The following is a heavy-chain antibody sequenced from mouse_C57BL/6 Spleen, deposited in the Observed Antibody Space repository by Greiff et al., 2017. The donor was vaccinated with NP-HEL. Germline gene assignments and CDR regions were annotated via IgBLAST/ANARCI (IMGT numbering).Heavy chain of an antibody. CDR2: IHPNSGST. CDR1: GYTFTSYW. Sequence: VQLQQPGAELVKPGASVKLSCKASGYTFTSYWMHWVKQRPGQGLEWIGMIHPNSGSTNYNEKFKSKATLTVDKSSSTAYMQLSSLTSEDSAVYYCARSEVTVGDYAMDYWGQGTSVTVSS. J-gene: IGHJ4*01. V-gene: IGHV1-64*01. D-gene: IGHD2-2*01. CDR3: ARSEVTVGDYAMDY.